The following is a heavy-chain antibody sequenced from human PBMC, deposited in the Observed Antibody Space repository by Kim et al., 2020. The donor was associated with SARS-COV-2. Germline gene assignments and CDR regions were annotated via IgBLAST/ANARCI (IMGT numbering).Heavy chain of an antibody. J-gene: IGHJ4*02. CDR3: ARLLNDILTGSDDY. Sequence: TPSLRGRATISVDTSKNQFSLKLSSVTAADTAVYYCARLLNDILTGSDDYWGQGTLVTVSS. V-gene: IGHV4-39*01. D-gene: IGHD3-9*01.